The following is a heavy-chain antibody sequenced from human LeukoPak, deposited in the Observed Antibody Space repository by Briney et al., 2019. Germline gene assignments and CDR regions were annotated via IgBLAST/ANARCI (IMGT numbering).Heavy chain of an antibody. Sequence: ASVKVSCKASGYTFTSYYMHWVRQAPGQGLEWMGIINPSGGSTSYAQKFQGRVTMTRDTSTSTVYMELSSLRSEDTAVYYCVRDLSKNTAMVPFDYWGQGTLVTVSS. D-gene: IGHD5-18*01. CDR1: GYTFTSYY. CDR2: INPSGGST. CDR3: VRDLSKNTAMVPFDY. J-gene: IGHJ4*02. V-gene: IGHV1-46*01.